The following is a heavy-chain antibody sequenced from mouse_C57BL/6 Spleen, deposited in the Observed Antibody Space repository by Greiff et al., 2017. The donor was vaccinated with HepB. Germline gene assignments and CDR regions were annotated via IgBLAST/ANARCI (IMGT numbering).Heavy chain of an antibody. D-gene: IGHD2-4*01. Sequence: VQLQQSGAELVRPGTSVKMSCKASGYTFTNYWIGWAKQRPGHGLEWIGDIYPGGGYTNYNEKFKGKATLTADKSSSTAYMQFSSLTSEDSAIYYCARSGYDYDEGFDYWGQGTTLTVSS. CDR3: ARSGYDYDEGFDY. J-gene: IGHJ2*01. CDR2: IYPGGGYT. V-gene: IGHV1-63*01. CDR1: GYTFTNYW.